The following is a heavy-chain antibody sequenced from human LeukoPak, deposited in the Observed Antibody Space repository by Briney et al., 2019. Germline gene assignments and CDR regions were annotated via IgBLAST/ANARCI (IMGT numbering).Heavy chain of an antibody. Sequence: ASVKVSCKASGYIFTGYYMHWVRQAPGQGLEWMGWINPNTGGANYAQKFQGRVTMTRDTSISTAYMEVSRLRSEDTAVYYCAREGVGGCSGGSMCPLDYWGQGTLVTVSS. CDR2: INPNTGGA. CDR1: GYIFTGYY. V-gene: IGHV1-2*02. D-gene: IGHD2-15*01. J-gene: IGHJ4*02. CDR3: AREGVGGCSGGSMCPLDY.